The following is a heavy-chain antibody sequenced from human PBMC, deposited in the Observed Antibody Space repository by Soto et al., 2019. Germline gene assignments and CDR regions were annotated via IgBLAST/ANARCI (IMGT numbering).Heavy chain of an antibody. V-gene: IGHV3-23*01. CDR3: ATMNGYFEY. J-gene: IGHJ4*02. D-gene: IGHD3-22*01. Sequence: GGSRRRSWADSGFRFSSYSMSWVRQTPGKGLEWVAAITATGDRTYYADSVTGRFTISRDNSKKTHYLQMTSLRAEDTAMYYCATMNGYFEYWGQGTPVTVSS. CDR2: ITATGDRT. CDR1: GFRFSSYS.